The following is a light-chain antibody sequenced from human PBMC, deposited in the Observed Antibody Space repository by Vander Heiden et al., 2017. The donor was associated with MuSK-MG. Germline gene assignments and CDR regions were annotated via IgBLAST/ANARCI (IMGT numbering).Light chain of an antibody. J-gene: IGKJ1*01. CDR2: KAS. Sequence: DIQMTQSPSTLSAPVGDRVTITCRASQSISSWLAWYQQKPGKAPKLLIYKASSLESGVPSRFSGSGSGTEFTLTISSLQPDDFATYYCQQYNSYSPETFGQGTKVEIK. CDR1: QSISSW. CDR3: QQYNSYSPET. V-gene: IGKV1-5*03.